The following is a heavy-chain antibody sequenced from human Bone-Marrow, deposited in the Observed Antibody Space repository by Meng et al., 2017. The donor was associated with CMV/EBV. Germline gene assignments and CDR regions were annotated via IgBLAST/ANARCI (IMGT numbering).Heavy chain of an antibody. V-gene: IGHV1-46*01. Sequence: ASVKVSCKASGYTFTSYYMHWVRQAPGQGLEWMGIINPSGGSTSYAQKFQGRVTITADKSTSTAYMELSSLRSEDTAVYYCARAIRGRNIVVVPAASPWGQGTLVTVYS. J-gene: IGHJ5*02. CDR3: ARAIRGRNIVVVPAASP. CDR2: INPSGGST. D-gene: IGHD2-2*01. CDR1: GYTFTSYY.